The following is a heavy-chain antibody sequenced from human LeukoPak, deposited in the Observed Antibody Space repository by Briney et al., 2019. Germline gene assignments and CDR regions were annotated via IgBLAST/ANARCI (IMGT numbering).Heavy chain of an antibody. Sequence: PGGSLRLSCAASGFTFSSYSMNWVRQAPGKGLEWVSSISSSSSYIYYADSVKGRFTISRDNAKNSLYLQMNSLRAEDTAVYYCAKGRSGYYYFDYWGQGTLVTVSS. CDR2: ISSSSSYI. CDR3: AKGRSGYYYFDY. CDR1: GFTFSSYS. V-gene: IGHV3-21*04. J-gene: IGHJ4*02. D-gene: IGHD3-22*01.